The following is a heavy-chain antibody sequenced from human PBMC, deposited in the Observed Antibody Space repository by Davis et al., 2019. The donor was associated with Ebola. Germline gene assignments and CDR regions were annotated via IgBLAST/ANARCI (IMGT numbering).Heavy chain of an antibody. CDR1: GYTFTNYS. J-gene: IGHJ3*02. CDR2: MNPNSGNT. CDR3: TTPGGQDSGYDVFDI. V-gene: IGHV1-8*02. Sequence: ASVKVSCKPSGYTFTNYSLSWVRQAPGQGLEWLGWMNPNSGNTGYAQKFQGRVTMTRNTSISTAYMEVSSLRSEDTALYYCTTPGGQDSGYDVFDIWGQGTMVTVSS. D-gene: IGHD5-12*01.